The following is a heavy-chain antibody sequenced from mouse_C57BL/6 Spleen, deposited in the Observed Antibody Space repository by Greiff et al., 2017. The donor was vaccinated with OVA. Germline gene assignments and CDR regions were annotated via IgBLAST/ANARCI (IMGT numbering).Heavy chain of an antibody. Sequence: QVQLQQSGLGLVQPSQSLSITCTVSGFSLTSYGVHWVRQSPGKGLEWLGVIWSGGSTDYNAAFISRLSISKDNSKSQVFFKMNSLQADDTAIYYCASFYYDYGGFAYWGQGTLVTVSA. J-gene: IGHJ3*01. CDR2: IWSGGST. CDR1: GFSLTSYG. D-gene: IGHD2-4*01. V-gene: IGHV2-2*01. CDR3: ASFYYDYGGFAY.